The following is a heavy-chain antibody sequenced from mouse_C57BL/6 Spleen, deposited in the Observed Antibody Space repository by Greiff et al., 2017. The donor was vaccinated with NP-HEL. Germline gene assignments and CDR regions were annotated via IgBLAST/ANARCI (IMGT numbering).Heavy chain of an antibody. J-gene: IGHJ4*01. CDR1: GYTFPSYW. D-gene: IGHD2-3*01. CDR3: AREDGYYYAMDY. V-gene: IGHV1-7*01. CDR2: INPCSGFP. Sequence: VKLMESGAELAKPGASVRLSCKASGYTFPSYWLHWVKQRPGQGLEWIGYINPCSGFPKYNQKFKDKATLTADKSSSTAYMQLSSLTYEDSAVYYCAREDGYYYAMDYWGQGTSVTVSS.